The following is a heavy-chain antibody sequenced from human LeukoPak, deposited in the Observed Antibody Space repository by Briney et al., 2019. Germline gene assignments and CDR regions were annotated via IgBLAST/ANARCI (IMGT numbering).Heavy chain of an antibody. D-gene: IGHD3-3*01. CDR3: ARGNYDFWSGPIAQNNGMGV. V-gene: IGHV4-34*01. CDR2: INHSGST. CDR1: GGSFSGYY. Sequence: SETLSLTCAVYGGSFSGYYWSWIRQPPGKGLEWIGEINHSGSTNYNPSLKSRVTISVDTSKNQFSLKLSSVTAADTAVYYCARGNYDFWSGPIAQNNGMGVWGQGTTVTVSS. J-gene: IGHJ6*02.